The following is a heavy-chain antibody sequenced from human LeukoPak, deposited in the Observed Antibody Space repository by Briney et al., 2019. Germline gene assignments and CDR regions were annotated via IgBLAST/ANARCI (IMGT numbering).Heavy chain of an antibody. J-gene: IGHJ4*02. CDR3: ARDAKNYYDSSGYSPLDY. V-gene: IGHV4-59*01. CDR1: GGCITNYY. CDR2: IYYSGTT. D-gene: IGHD3-22*01. Sequence: SETLSLTCTVSGGCITNYYWSWIRQPPGKGLEWIGYIYYSGTTNYNPSLKSRVTISIDTSKNQFSLKLNSVTAADTAVYYCARDAKNYYDSSGYSPLDYWGQGTLVTVSS.